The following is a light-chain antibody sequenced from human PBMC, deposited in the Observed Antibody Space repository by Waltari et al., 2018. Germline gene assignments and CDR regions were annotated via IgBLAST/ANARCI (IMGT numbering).Light chain of an antibody. CDR3: QQDSSLPAT. CDR1: QDISSA. J-gene: IGKJ1*01. V-gene: IGKV1-12*01. CDR2: AVS. Sequence: EIQMTQSPSSVSASVGDRVTLTCRAGQDISSALAWYQQKPGQAPNLLIYAVSSKQTGVPSRFSGSGSGTDFTLTISSLQPEDLAAYYFQQDSSLPATFGQGTKVEIK.